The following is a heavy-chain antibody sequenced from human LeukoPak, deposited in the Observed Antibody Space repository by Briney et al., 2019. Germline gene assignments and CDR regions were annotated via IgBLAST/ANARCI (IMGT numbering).Heavy chain of an antibody. CDR1: GFTFSSYA. D-gene: IGHD6-19*01. CDR2: ISGSGGST. J-gene: IGHJ4*02. Sequence: GGSLRLSCVASGFTFSSYAMSWVRQAPGKGLEWVSAISGSGGSTYYADSVKGRFTISRDNSKNTLYLQMNSLRAEDTAVYYCAKDPTYSSDWLYYFDYWGQGTLVTVSS. CDR3: AKDPTYSSDWLYYFDY. V-gene: IGHV3-23*01.